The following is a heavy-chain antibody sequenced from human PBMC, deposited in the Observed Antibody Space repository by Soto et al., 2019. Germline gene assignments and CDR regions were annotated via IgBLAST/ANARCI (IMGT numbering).Heavy chain of an antibody. CDR1: GFTFSNAW. CDR2: IKSKTDGGTT. V-gene: IGHV3-15*01. CDR3: TTVLRYSGYVRIDY. J-gene: IGHJ4*02. D-gene: IGHD5-12*01. Sequence: GGSLRLSCAASGFTFSNAWMSWVRQAPGKGLEWVGRIKSKTDGGTTDYAAPVKGRFTISRDDSKNTLYLQMNSLKTEDTAVYYCTTVLRYSGYVRIDYWGQGTLVTVSS.